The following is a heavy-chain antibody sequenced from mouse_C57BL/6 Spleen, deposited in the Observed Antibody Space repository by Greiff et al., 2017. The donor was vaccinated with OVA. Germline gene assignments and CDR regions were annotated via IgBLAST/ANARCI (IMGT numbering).Heavy chain of an antibody. CDR2: ISSGSSTI. CDR1: GFTFSDYG. V-gene: IGHV5-17*01. Sequence: EVMLVESGGGLVKPGGSLKLSCAASGFTFSDYGMHWVRQAPEKGLEWVAYISSGSSTIYYADTVKGRFTISRDNAKNTLFLQMTSPRSEDTAMYYCASSYFDYWGQGTTLTVSS. J-gene: IGHJ2*01. CDR3: ASSYFDY.